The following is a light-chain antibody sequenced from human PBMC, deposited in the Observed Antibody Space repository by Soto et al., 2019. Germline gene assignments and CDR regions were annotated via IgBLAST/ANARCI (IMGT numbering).Light chain of an antibody. Sequence: EIVMTQSPVTLSVSPGERATLSCRASESVTSNLAWYQQKPGQSPRLLIYDASTRATGIPGRFSGSGSGTEFTLTISSLQSEDLAVYYCQQYSKWPLTFGGGTKVEIK. CDR3: QQYSKWPLT. CDR1: ESVTSN. V-gene: IGKV3-15*01. J-gene: IGKJ4*01. CDR2: DAS.